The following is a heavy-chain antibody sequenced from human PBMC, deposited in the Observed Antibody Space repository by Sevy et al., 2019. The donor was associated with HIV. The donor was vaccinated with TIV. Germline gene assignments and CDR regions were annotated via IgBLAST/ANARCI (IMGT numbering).Heavy chain of an antibody. CDR2: ISYDESIK. CDR3: ARQGSSWTFDP. D-gene: IGHD6-13*01. Sequence: GGSLRLSCAASGFDFSSYPMHWVRQAPGKGLEWVSVISYDESIKHYGDSVKGRFTVSRDNSKNTLYLQMNSLKEEDTAVYYCARQGSSWTFDPWGQGTLVTVSS. CDR1: GFDFSSYP. J-gene: IGHJ5*02. V-gene: IGHV3-30-3*02.